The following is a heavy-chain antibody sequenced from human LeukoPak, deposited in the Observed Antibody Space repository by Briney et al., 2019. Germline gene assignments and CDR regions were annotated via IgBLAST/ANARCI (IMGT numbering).Heavy chain of an antibody. D-gene: IGHD2-2*02. CDR2: ISAYNGNT. CDR3: AREHRYCSSTSCYRRGALGY. CDR1: GYTFTSYG. V-gene: IGHV1-18*01. J-gene: IGHJ4*02. Sequence: GASVKVSCKASGYTFTSYGISWVRQAPGQGLEWMGWISAYNGNTNYAQKLQGRVTMTTDTSTSTAYMELRSLRSDDTAVYYCAREHRYCSSTSCYRRGALGYWGQGTLVTVSS.